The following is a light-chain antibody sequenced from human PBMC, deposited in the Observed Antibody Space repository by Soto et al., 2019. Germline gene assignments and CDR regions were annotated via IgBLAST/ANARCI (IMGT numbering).Light chain of an antibody. J-gene: IGKJ4*01. Sequence: EMAQSQATRTLSLAPGDSATLSGRDSQSVSSIYLAWYKQKPGQAPMLLISGASSRATGIPDRFSGSGSGTDFTLTISRLEPEDFAVYYCQQYGSSPLTFGGGTKVEIK. V-gene: IGKV3-20*01. CDR2: GAS. CDR3: QQYGSSPLT. CDR1: QSVSSIY.